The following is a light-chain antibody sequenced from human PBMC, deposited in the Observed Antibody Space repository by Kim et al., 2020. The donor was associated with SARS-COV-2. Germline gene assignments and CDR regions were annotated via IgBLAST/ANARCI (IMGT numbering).Light chain of an antibody. V-gene: IGLV7-43*01. Sequence: PRGTVTLTWSSSAGAGTSGSYANWFQQRPGQAPRPLIYRTNNKHPWTPARFSGSLLGDKAALTMSAVQPEDEADYYCLLYYHNTWVFGGGTQLTVL. CDR3: LLYYHNTWV. CDR1: AGAGTSGSY. CDR2: RTN. J-gene: IGLJ3*02.